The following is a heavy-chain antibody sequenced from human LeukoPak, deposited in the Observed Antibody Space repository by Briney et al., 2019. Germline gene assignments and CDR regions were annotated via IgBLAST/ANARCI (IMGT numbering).Heavy chain of an antibody. Sequence: GGSLRLSCAASGFTFSNVWMTWVRQAPGKGLDWVGHIKNKADGGTTDYAAPVKGRFTISRDDSKNTMYLQMNSLKTEDTAVYYCSTDVPFTAGGAIVYWGQGTLVTVSS. J-gene: IGHJ4*02. CDR1: GFTFSNVW. V-gene: IGHV3-15*01. CDR3: STDVPFTAGGAIVY. CDR2: IKNKADGGTT. D-gene: IGHD3-16*02.